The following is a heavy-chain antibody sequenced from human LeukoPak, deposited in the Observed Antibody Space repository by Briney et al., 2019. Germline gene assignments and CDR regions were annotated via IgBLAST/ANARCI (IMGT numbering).Heavy chain of an antibody. D-gene: IGHD3-22*01. CDR3: ARVLDYYDTRGLFDP. CDR1: GFTFSSYS. V-gene: IGHV3-21*04. J-gene: IGHJ5*02. CDR2: ISSSSSYI. Sequence: GGSLRLSCAASGFTFSSYSMNWVRQAPGKGLEWVSSISSSSSYIYYADSAKGRFTISRDNAKNSLYLQMNSLRAEDTAVYYCARVLDYYDTRGLFDPWGQGTLVTVSS.